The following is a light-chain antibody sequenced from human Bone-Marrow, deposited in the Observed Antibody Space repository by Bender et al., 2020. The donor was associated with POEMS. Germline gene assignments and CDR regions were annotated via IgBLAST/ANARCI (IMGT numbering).Light chain of an antibody. CDR3: CSYAGSRTPYV. CDR1: SSNTGSGYD. J-gene: IGLJ1*01. CDR2: GYN. Sequence: QSVLTQPPSVSGAPGQRVTISCTGSSSNTGSGYDINWYQHLPGTAPKLLIYGYNNRPSGVPDRFSGSKSGTSASLAITGLQAEDEGDYYCCSYAGSRTPYVFGTGTRVTVL. V-gene: IGLV1-40*01.